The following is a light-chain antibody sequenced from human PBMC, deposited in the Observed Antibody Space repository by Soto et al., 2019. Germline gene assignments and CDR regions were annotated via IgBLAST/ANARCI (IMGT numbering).Light chain of an antibody. CDR1: SSDVGSYKY. V-gene: IGLV2-14*01. Sequence: QSALTQPASVSGSPGQSITISYIGTSSDVGSYKYVSWYQQYPGKAPKLMIYDVSNRPSWVSDRFSGSKSGNTASLTISGLQAEDEADYYCSSYTSSSTVVFGGGTKLTVL. CDR3: SSYTSSSTVV. CDR2: DVS. J-gene: IGLJ2*01.